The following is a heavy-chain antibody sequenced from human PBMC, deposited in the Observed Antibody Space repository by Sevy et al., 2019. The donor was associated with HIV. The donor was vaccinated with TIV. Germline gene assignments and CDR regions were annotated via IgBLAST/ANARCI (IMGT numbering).Heavy chain of an antibody. J-gene: IGHJ6*02. CDR2: INHSGST. V-gene: IGHV4-34*01. CDR1: GGSFSGYY. D-gene: IGHD3-22*01. CDR3: ASHFYYYDSSGYYTALDYGMDV. Sequence: SETLSLTCAVYGGSFSGYYWSWIRQPPGKGLEWIGEINHSGSTNYNPSLKSRVTISVDTSKNQFSLKRSSVTAADTAVYYCASHFYYYDSSGYYTALDYGMDVWGQGTTVTVSS.